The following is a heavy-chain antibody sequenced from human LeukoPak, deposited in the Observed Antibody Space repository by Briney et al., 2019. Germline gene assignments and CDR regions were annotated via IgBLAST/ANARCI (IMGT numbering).Heavy chain of an antibody. CDR2: IYYSGST. CDR1: GGSISSGGYY. Sequence: PSQTLSLTCTVSGGSISSGGYYWSWIRQHPGKGLEWIGYIYYSGSTYYNPSLKSRVTISVDTSKHQFSLKLSSVTAADTAVYYCAREAIHDYGDYGWFDPWGQGTLVTVSS. V-gene: IGHV4-31*03. CDR3: AREAIHDYGDYGWFDP. D-gene: IGHD4-17*01. J-gene: IGHJ5*02.